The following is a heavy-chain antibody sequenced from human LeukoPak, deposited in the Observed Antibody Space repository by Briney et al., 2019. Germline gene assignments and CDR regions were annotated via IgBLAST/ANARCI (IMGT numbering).Heavy chain of an antibody. V-gene: IGHV3-23*01. Sequence: GGSLSLSCAASGFTFSFYAVSWVRQAPGKGLEWVSAISGSGGSTYYADSVKGRFTISRDNSKNTLYLQMNSLRAEDTAVYFCAKDRSDWSPFGYWGQGTLVTVSS. CDR1: GFTFSFYA. J-gene: IGHJ4*02. CDR2: ISGSGGST. CDR3: AKDRSDWSPFGY. D-gene: IGHD3-9*01.